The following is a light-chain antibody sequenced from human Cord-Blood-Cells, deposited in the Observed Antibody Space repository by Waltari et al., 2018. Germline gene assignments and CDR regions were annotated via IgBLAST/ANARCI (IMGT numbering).Light chain of an antibody. J-gene: IGLJ1*01. CDR2: DVS. Sequence: QSALTQPASVSGSPGQSITIPCTGTSSDVGGYNYVSWYQQHPGKAPKLMIYDVSNRPSGVSNRFSGSKSGNTAPLTISGLQAEDEADYYCSSYTSSSTLVVFGTGTKVTVL. CDR3: SSYTSSSTLVV. V-gene: IGLV2-14*01. CDR1: SSDVGGYNY.